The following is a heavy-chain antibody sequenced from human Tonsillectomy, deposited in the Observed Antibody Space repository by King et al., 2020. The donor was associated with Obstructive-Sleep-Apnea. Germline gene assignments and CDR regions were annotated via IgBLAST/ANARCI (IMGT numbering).Heavy chain of an antibody. CDR2: IYYSGST. CDR3: ARDEESGSYLVY. D-gene: IGHD1-26*01. CDR1: GGSVSSGSYY. V-gene: IGHV4-61*01. J-gene: IGHJ4*02. Sequence: VQLQESGPGLVKPSETLSLTCTVSGGSVSSGSYYWSWIRQPPGKGLEWIGYIYYSGSTKYNPSLKSRFTISVDTSKNQVSLKLSSVTAADTAVYYCARDEESGSYLVYWGQGTLVTVSS.